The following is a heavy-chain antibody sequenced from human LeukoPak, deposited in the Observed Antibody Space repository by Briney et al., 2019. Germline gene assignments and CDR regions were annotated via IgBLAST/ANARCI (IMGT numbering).Heavy chain of an antibody. Sequence: SETLSLTCTVSGGSISSSSYYWGWIRQPPGKGLEWIGSIYYSGSTYYNPSLKSRVTISVDTSKNHFSLRLGSVTAADTAMYYCARGTLYRGWSYYLDFWGQGSQVTVSS. V-gene: IGHV4-39*07. CDR3: ARGTLYRGWSYYLDF. CDR2: IYYSGST. J-gene: IGHJ4*02. D-gene: IGHD6-19*01. CDR1: GGSISSSSYY.